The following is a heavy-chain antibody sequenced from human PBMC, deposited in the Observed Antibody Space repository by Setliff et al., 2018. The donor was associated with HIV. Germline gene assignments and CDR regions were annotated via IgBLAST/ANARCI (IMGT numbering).Heavy chain of an antibody. Sequence: SETLSLTCTVSGGSINSTSYYWVWIRQPPGNGLEWIGSIYHTGSTYYKPSLKSRVTISVDTSKNQFSLRLSSVAAGDTAVYYCARAGGSSGWYFVLGYSDYWGAGTLVTVSS. CDR1: GGSINSTSYY. CDR2: IYHTGST. CDR3: ARAGGSSGWYFVLGYSDY. J-gene: IGHJ4*02. V-gene: IGHV4-39*01. D-gene: IGHD6-19*01.